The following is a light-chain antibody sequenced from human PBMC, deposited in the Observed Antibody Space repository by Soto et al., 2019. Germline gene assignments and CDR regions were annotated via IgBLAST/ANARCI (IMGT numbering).Light chain of an antibody. CDR3: HQYNSWPPGT. J-gene: IGKJ2*01. Sequence: EIVLTPSPAILSVSPGERATPSRRASQSISRSLAWYQQKPGQAPRLLISDASTRATGIPARFSGSGSGTEFTLTISSLQSEDFALYYCHQYNSWPPGTFGQGTKVDIK. V-gene: IGKV3-15*01. CDR1: QSISRS. CDR2: DAS.